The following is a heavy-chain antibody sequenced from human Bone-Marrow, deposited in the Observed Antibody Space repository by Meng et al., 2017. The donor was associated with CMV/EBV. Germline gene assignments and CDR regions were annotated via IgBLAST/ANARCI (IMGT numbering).Heavy chain of an antibody. Sequence: ASVKVSCKASGYTFTSYGISWVRQAPGQGLEWMGWIRAYNGNTNYAQKLQGRVTITTDTSTSTAYMELRSLRSDDTAVYYCARVRVTVDAFDIWGQGTMVTVSS. D-gene: IGHD2-21*02. J-gene: IGHJ3*02. CDR3: ARVRVTVDAFDI. CDR1: GYTFTSYG. V-gene: IGHV1-18*01. CDR2: IRAYNGNT.